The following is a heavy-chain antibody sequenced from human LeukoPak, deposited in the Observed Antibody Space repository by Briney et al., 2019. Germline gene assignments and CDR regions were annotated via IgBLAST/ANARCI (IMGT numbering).Heavy chain of an antibody. V-gene: IGHV3-21*01. Sequence: GGSLRLSCSASGFTFSSYSMNWVRQAPGKGLEWVSSISSSSSYIYYADSVKGRFTISRDNAKNSLYLQMNSLRAEDTAVYYCARAIVVPYYYMDVWGKGTTVTVSS. D-gene: IGHD2-2*01. CDR2: ISSSSSYI. J-gene: IGHJ6*03. CDR3: ARAIVVPYYYMDV. CDR1: GFTFSSYS.